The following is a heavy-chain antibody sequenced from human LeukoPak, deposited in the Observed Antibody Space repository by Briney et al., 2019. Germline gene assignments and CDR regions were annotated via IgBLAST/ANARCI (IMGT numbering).Heavy chain of an antibody. CDR1: GGSISSYY. Sequence: SETLSLTCTVSGGSISSYYWSWIRQPPGKGLEWIGYIHYTGSTNYNPPLKSRVTISVDTSKNQFSLKLSSVTAADTAVYYCARVVDLNWFDPWGQGTLVTVSS. D-gene: IGHD2-15*01. V-gene: IGHV4-59*12. J-gene: IGHJ5*02. CDR3: ARVVDLNWFDP. CDR2: IHYTGST.